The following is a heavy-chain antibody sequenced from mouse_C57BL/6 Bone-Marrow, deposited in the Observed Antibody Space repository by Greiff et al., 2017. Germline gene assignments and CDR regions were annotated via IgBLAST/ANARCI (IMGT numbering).Heavy chain of an antibody. J-gene: IGHJ4*01. D-gene: IGHD2-3*01. CDR3: AHIYDGYLYYAMDY. CDR2: ISYDGSN. V-gene: IGHV3-6*01. Sequence: EVKLMESGPGLVKPSQSLSLTCSVTGYSITSGYYWNWIRQFPGNKLEWMGYISYDGSNNYNPSLKNRISITRDTSKNQFFLKLNSVTTEDTATYYCAHIYDGYLYYAMDYWGQGTSVTVSS. CDR1: GYSITSGYY.